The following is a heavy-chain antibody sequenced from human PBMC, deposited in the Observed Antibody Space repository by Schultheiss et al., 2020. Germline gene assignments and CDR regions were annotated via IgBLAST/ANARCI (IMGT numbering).Heavy chain of an antibody. CDR2: IYYSGST. CDR3: ARRSRDFRDY. D-gene: IGHD1-26*01. J-gene: IGHJ4*02. V-gene: IGHV4-39*01. CDR1: GGSISSSSYY. Sequence: SETLSLTCTVSGGSISSSSYYWGWIRQPPGKGLEWIGSIYYSGSTYYNPSLKSRVTISVDTSKNQFSLKLSSVTAADTAVYYCARRSRDFRDYWGQGTLVTVSS.